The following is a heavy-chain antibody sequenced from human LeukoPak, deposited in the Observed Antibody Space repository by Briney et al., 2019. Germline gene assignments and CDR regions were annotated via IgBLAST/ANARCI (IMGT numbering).Heavy chain of an antibody. CDR2: ISSSSYI. V-gene: IGHV3-21*01. D-gene: IGHD3-10*01. CDR1: GFTFSSYS. Sequence: PGGSLRLSCAASGFTFSSYSMNWVRQAPGKGLEWVSSISSSSYIYYADSVKGRFTISRDNAKNSLHLQMNSLRAEDTAVYYCAKGGISTIVRGVIGYMDVWGKGTTVTISS. CDR3: AKGGISTIVRGVIGYMDV. J-gene: IGHJ6*03.